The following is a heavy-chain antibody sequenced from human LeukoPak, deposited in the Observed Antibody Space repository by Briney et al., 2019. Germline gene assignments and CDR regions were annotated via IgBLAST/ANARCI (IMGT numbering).Heavy chain of an antibody. V-gene: IGHV4-31*03. CDR2: IYYSGST. CDR3: ARSFPSRGAFDY. Sequence: SETLSLTCTVSGGSVSNSGYYWSWIRQHPGKGLEWIGYIYYSGSTYYNPSLKSRLTISVDTSKNQFSLRLSSVTAADTAVYYCARSFPSRGAFDYWGQGTLVTVSS. CDR1: GGSVSNSGYY. J-gene: IGHJ4*02. D-gene: IGHD3-10*01.